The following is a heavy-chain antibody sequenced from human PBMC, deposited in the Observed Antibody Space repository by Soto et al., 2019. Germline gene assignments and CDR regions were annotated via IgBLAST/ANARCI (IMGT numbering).Heavy chain of an antibody. CDR2: INHSGST. V-gene: IGHV4-39*07. CDR1: GGSISSSSYY. CDR3: ARVAWFGTIDY. D-gene: IGHD3-10*01. J-gene: IGHJ4*02. Sequence: SETLSLTCTVSGGSISSSSYYWGWIRQPPGKGLEWIGEINHSGSTNYNPSLKSRVTISVDTSKNQFSLKLSSVTAADTAVYYCARVAWFGTIDYWGQGTLVTVPQ.